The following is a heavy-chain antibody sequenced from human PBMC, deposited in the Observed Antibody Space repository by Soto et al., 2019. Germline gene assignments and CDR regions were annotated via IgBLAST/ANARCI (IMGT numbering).Heavy chain of an antibody. CDR2: ISGSGGST. CDR1: GFTFSSYA. V-gene: IGHV3-23*01. D-gene: IGHD3-3*01. Sequence: PGGSLRLSWVASGFTFSSYAMSWVRQAPGKGLEWVSAISGSGGSTYYADSVKGRFTISRDNSKNTLYLQMNSLRAEDTAVYYCAKDRRLAPIFYYYYGMDVWGQGTTVTVSS. CDR3: AKDRRLAPIFYYYYGMDV. J-gene: IGHJ6*02.